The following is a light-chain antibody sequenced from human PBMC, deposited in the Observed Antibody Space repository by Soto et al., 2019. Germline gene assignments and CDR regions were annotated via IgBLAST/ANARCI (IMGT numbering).Light chain of an antibody. CDR1: QRVSSY. V-gene: IGKV3-15*01. Sequence: EIVVTQSPATLSLSPGERATLSCRASQRVSSYLAWYQQKPGQAPRLLISGASTGATGIPARFSGSGSGTEFTLTISSLQSEDCAIYYCQQYHTWPITFGGGTKVDI. J-gene: IGKJ4*01. CDR3: QQYHTWPIT. CDR2: GAS.